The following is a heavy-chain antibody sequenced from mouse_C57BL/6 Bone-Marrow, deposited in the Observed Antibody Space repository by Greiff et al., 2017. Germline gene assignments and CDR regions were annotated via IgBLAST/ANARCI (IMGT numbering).Heavy chain of an antibody. V-gene: IGHV1-82*01. D-gene: IGHD2-5*01. J-gene: IGHJ1*03. CDR1: GYAFSSSW. Sequence: QVQLKQSGPELVKPGASVKISCKASGYAFSSSWMNWVKQRPGKGLEWIGRIYPGDGDTNYNGKFKGKATLTADKSSSTAYMQLSSLTSEDSAVYFCAKRGSNHVWYFDVWGTGTTVTVSS. CDR3: AKRGSNHVWYFDV. CDR2: IYPGDGDT.